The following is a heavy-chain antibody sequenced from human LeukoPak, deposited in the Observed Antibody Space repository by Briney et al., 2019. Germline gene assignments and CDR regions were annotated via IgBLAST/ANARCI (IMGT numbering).Heavy chain of an antibody. CDR3: ARGGVVAARPNDLVDFDY. CDR1: GFTFSSYG. D-gene: IGHD2-15*01. Sequence: GGSLRLSCAASGFTFSSYGMHWVRQAPGKGLEWVAVISYDGSNKYYADSVKGRFTISRDNSKNTLFLQMNSLRAEDTAVYYCARGGVVAARPNDLVDFDYWGQGTLVTVSS. J-gene: IGHJ4*02. V-gene: IGHV3-30*03. CDR2: ISYDGSNK.